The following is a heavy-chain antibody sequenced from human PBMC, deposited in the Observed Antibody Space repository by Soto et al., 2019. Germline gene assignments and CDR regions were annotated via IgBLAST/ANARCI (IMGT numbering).Heavy chain of an antibody. J-gene: IGHJ6*02. CDR3: ARGGYSSTWANLLCRSGLDV. CDR1: GGTFSSYA. CDR2: MVPLFRTT. Sequence: QVQLVQSGAEAKKPGASVKVSCKTSGGTFSSYAIRWVRQAPGQGLEWMGGMVPLFRTTNDAQKFQGRVTITADTSTYTVYIDLSRMRSGDTAVYYCARGGYSSTWANLLCRSGLDVWGRGTTVTVSS. D-gene: IGHD6-13*01. V-gene: IGHV1-69*06.